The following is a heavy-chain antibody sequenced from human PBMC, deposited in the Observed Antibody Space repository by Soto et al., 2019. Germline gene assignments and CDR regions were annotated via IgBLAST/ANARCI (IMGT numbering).Heavy chain of an antibody. CDR2: ISGNGNRK. D-gene: IGHD4-17*01. CDR1: GFSFSNYG. CDR3: AKDLDYGDYGRPYYYYGMDV. V-gene: IGHV3-23*01. Sequence: EVQLRESGGGLVQPGGSLRLTCAVAGFSFSNYGMTWVRQSPGKGREWVSAISGNGNRKYYADSVKGRFTISRDNSKNTVSLLMNNLRAEETAIYYCAKDLDYGDYGRPYYYYGMDVWGQGTTVTVSS. J-gene: IGHJ6*02.